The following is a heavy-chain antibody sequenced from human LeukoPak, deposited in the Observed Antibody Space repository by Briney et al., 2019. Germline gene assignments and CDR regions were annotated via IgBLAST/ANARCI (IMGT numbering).Heavy chain of an antibody. Sequence: RASVKVSCKASGYTFTSYDINWVRQATGQGLEWMGWMNPNSGNTGYAQKFQGRVTMTRNTSISTAYMELSSLRPEDTAVYYCARGGSLEWLPYYYYYYGMDVWGQGTTVTVSS. V-gene: IGHV1-8*01. CDR2: MNPNSGNT. D-gene: IGHD3-3*01. CDR3: ARGGSLEWLPYYYYYYGMDV. J-gene: IGHJ6*02. CDR1: GYTFTSYD.